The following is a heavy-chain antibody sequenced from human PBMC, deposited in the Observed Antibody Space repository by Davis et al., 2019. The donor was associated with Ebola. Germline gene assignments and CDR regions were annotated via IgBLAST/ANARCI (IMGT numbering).Heavy chain of an antibody. CDR1: GGSISSYY. Sequence: SETLSLTCTVSGGSISSYYWSWIRQPAGKGLEWIGRIYTSGSTNYNPSLKSRVTMSVDTSKNQFSLTLTSVTAADTAVYYCARRASNYNYFDYWGQGTLVTVSS. V-gene: IGHV4-4*07. CDR3: ARRASNYNYFDY. D-gene: IGHD4-11*01. J-gene: IGHJ4*02. CDR2: IYTSGST.